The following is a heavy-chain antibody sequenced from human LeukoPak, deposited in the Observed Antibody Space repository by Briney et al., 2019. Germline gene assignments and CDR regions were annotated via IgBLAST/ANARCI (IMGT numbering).Heavy chain of an antibody. J-gene: IGHJ5*02. CDR1: GGSISSYY. CDR3: ARGPLQFRFDP. D-gene: IGHD4-11*01. Sequence: SETLSLTCTVSGGSISSYYWSWIRQSPGKGLEWIGYIYSSGTTNYTPSLKSRVTISVDTSKNQFSLKLSSVTAADTAVYYCARGPLQFRFDPWGQGTLVTVSS. CDR2: IYSSGTT. V-gene: IGHV4-59*01.